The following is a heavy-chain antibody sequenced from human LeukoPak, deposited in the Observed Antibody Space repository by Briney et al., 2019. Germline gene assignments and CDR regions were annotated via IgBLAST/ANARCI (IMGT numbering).Heavy chain of an antibody. CDR1: GFTFSSYA. D-gene: IGHD3-3*01. CDR3: AKPATTYDFWSGYYWFDY. CDR2: ISGSGGST. Sequence: PGGSLRLSCAASGFTFSSYAMSWVRQAPGKGLEWVSAISGSGGSTYYADSVKGRFTISRDNSKNTLYLQMNSLRAEDTAVYYCAKPATTYDFWSGYYWFDYWGQGTLVTVSS. V-gene: IGHV3-23*01. J-gene: IGHJ4*02.